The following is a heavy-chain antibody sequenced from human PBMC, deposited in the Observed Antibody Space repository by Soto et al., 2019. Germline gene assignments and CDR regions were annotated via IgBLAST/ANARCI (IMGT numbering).Heavy chain of an antibody. V-gene: IGHV3-33*01. CDR2: IWYDGSNK. D-gene: IGHD6-6*01. CDR3: AREHYIAARPFDY. Sequence: PGVSLRLSCAASGFTFSSYGMHWVRQAPGKGLEWVAVIWYDGSNKYYADSVKGRFTISRDNSKNTLYLQMNSLRAEDTAVYYCAREHYIAARPFDYWGQGTLVTVSS. CDR1: GFTFSSYG. J-gene: IGHJ4*02.